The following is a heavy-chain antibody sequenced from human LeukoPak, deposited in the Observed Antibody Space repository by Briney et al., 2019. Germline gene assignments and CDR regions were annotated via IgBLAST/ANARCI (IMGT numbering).Heavy chain of an antibody. Sequence: GASVKVSCKASGYTFTGYYMHWVRQAPGQGLEWMGRINPNRGGTNYAQKFQGRITMTRDTSISTAYMELSRLRSDDTAVYYCARLPYYDDFVYWGQGTLVTVSS. J-gene: IGHJ4*02. CDR1: GYTFTGYY. D-gene: IGHD3-3*01. V-gene: IGHV1-2*06. CDR2: INPNRGGT. CDR3: ARLPYYDDFVY.